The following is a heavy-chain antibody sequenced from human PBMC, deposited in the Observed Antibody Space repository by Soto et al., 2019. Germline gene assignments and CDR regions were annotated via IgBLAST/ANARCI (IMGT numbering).Heavy chain of an antibody. J-gene: IGHJ5*02. CDR2: IYYSGST. CDR3: ARQDTAMVTWFDP. V-gene: IGHV4-59*08. CDR1: GGSISSYY. Sequence: PSETLSLTCTVSGGSISSYYWSWIRQPPGKGLEWIGYIYYSGSTYYNPSLKSRVTISVDTSKNQFSLKLSSVTAADTAVYYCARQDTAMVTWFDPWGQGTLVTVS. D-gene: IGHD5-18*01.